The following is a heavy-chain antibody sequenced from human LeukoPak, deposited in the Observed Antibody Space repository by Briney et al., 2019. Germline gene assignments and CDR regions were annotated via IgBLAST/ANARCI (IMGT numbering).Heavy chain of an antibody. D-gene: IGHD6-19*01. V-gene: IGHV6-1*01. CDR1: GESGSSKNGA. CDR2: TYYRSKWYT. CDR3: ARDVGTSGWHTFDY. J-gene: IGHJ4*02. Sequence: SQTLSLTCDISGESGSSKNGAWNWIRQSPSRGLGWLGRTYYRSKWYTDYAVSMNGRITISPDTSKNQFSLQLYSVTPDDTAVYYCARDVGTSGWHTFDYWGQGTLVTVSS.